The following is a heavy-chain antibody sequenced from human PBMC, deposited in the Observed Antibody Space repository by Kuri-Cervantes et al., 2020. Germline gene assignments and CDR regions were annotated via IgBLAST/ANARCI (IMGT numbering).Heavy chain of an antibody. CDR2: ISVSSSFR. CDR1: GFTFSDYS. CDR3: AKDRGGYYDSSGPFDY. Sequence: GGSLRLSCAASGFTFSDYSMNWVRQAPGKGLEWVSTISVSSSFRYYADSVKGRFTISRDHAKNSVYLQMNSLRAEDTAVYYCAKDRGGYYDSSGPFDYWGQGTLVTVSS. V-gene: IGHV3-21*04. D-gene: IGHD3-22*01. J-gene: IGHJ4*02.